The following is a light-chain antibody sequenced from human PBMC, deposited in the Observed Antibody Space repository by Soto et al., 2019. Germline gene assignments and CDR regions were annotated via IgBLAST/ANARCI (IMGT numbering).Light chain of an antibody. Sequence: DIPMTQSPSTLSASVGDGVTITCRASQSISTWLAWYQQKPGKAPKLLIYKASRLEGGVPSRFSGSGSGTDFNITISSLQPDDFATYYCQKYNSYPLTFGGGTTVEIK. CDR2: KAS. J-gene: IGKJ4*01. CDR3: QKYNSYPLT. CDR1: QSISTW. V-gene: IGKV1-5*03.